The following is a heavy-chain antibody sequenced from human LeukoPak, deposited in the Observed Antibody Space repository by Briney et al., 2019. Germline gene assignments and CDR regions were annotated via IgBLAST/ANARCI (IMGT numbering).Heavy chain of an antibody. Sequence: GGSLRLSCAASGFTFSSYWMSWVRQAPGKGLEWVANIKQDGSEKCYVDSVKGRFTISRDNAKNSLYLQMNSLRAEDTAVYYCARLYYGSGSPYPYYYYYYMDVWGKGTTVTISS. CDR2: IKQDGSEK. J-gene: IGHJ6*03. CDR1: GFTFSSYW. V-gene: IGHV3-7*01. CDR3: ARLYYGSGSPYPYYYYYYMDV. D-gene: IGHD3-10*01.